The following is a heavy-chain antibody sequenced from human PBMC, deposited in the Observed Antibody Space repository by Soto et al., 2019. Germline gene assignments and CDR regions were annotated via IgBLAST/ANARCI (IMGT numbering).Heavy chain of an antibody. Sequence: SETLSLTCTVSGGSISNYYWSWIRQPPGKGLEWIGYMYYSGSTNYNPSLKSRVTISLDTSKNQFSLKLSSVTAADTAVYYCARAGADTLADYCGQGTLVTDSS. CDR2: MYYSGST. CDR1: GGSISNYY. D-gene: IGHD2-15*01. CDR3: ARAGADTLADY. V-gene: IGHV4-59*01. J-gene: IGHJ4*02.